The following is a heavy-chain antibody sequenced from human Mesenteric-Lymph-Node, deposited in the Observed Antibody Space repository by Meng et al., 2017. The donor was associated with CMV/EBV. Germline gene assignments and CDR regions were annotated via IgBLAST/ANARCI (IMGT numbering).Heavy chain of an antibody. V-gene: IGHV3-30*02. CDR2: IRYDGSNK. J-gene: IGHJ4*02. CDR3: AKEGPGYSSPIDN. Sequence: GGSLRLSCAASGFTFSSYGMYWVRQAPGKGLEWVAFIRYDGSNKYYADSVKGRFTISRGNSKNTLYLQMNSLRAEDTAVYYCAKEGPGYSSPIDNWGQGTLVTVSS. D-gene: IGHD6-13*01. CDR1: GFTFSSYG.